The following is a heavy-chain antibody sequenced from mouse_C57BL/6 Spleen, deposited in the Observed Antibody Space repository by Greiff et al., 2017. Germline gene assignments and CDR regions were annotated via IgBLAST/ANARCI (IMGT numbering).Heavy chain of an antibody. D-gene: IGHD1-1*01. Sequence: ESGPGLVAPSQSLSITCTVSGFSLTSYGVHWVRPPPGKGLEWLVVIWSDGSTTYNSALKSRLSISNDNSKSQVFLKKNSLQTDDTAMYYSARHLRGSRGYYFDYWGQGTTLTVSS. V-gene: IGHV2-6-1*01. CDR3: ARHLRGSRGYYFDY. J-gene: IGHJ2*01. CDR2: IWSDGST. CDR1: GFSLTSYG.